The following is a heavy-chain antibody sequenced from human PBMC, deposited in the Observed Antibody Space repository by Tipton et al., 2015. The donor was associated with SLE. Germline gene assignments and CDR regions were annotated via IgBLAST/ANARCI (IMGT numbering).Heavy chain of an antibody. D-gene: IGHD3-22*01. Sequence: QVQLVQSGAEVKKPGASVKVSCKASGDTFTGYDVNWVRQAPGQGLEWLGWMNPNVGNKGYADKFEGRVTISADTSISTVYMELSSLRSEDTALYYCARLRSGSQRRGYDIWGQGTMITVSS. CDR2: MNPNVGNK. V-gene: IGHV1-8*01. CDR1: GDTFTGYD. CDR3: ARLRSGSQRRGYDI. J-gene: IGHJ3*02.